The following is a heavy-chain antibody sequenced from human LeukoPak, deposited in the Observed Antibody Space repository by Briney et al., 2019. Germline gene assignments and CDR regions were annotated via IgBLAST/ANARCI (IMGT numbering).Heavy chain of an antibody. J-gene: IGHJ4*02. Sequence: ASVKVSCKASGYTFTGYYMHWVRQAPGQGLEWMGWISAYNGNTNYAQKLQGRVTMTTDTSTSTAYMELRSLRSDDTAVYYCARVNYYDSSGYYFVDYWGQGTLVTVSS. V-gene: IGHV1-18*04. CDR1: GYTFTGYY. D-gene: IGHD3-22*01. CDR3: ARVNYYDSSGYYFVDY. CDR2: ISAYNGNT.